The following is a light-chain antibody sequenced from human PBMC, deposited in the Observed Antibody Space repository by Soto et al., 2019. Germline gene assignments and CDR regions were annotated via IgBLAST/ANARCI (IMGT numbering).Light chain of an antibody. CDR2: SNN. Sequence: QSVVTQAPSASGTPGQRVTISCSGRSSNIGSNTVYWYQQLPETAPKLLIYSNNQRPSGVPERFSGSQSGTSASLAINGLQSEDEAEYYCAVWDDSLNGVVFGGGTKLTVL. CDR1: SSNIGSNT. CDR3: AVWDDSLNGVV. J-gene: IGLJ2*01. V-gene: IGLV1-44*01.